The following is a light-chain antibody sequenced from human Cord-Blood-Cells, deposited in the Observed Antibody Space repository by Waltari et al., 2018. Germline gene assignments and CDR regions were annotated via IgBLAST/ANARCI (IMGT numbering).Light chain of an antibody. CDR2: DVS. CDR1: SSDVGGYNY. J-gene: IGLJ1*01. CDR3: SSYTSSSTFV. Sequence: QSALTQPAPVSGSPGQSITISCTGTSSDVGGYNYVSWYQQHPGKAPKLMIYDVSKRPSGVSNRFSGSKSGNTASLTISGLQAEDVADYYCSSYTSSSTFVFGTGTKVTVL. V-gene: IGLV2-14*01.